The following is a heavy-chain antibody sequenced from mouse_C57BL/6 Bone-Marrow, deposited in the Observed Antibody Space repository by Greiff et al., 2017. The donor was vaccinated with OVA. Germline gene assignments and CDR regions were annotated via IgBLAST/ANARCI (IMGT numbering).Heavy chain of an antibody. Sequence: VQLKESGPVLVKPGASVKMSCKASGYTFTDYYMNWVKQSHGKSLEWIGVINPYNGGTSYNQKFKGKATLTVDKSSSTAYMELNSLTSEDSAVYYCAREGIYYDYPFAYWGQGTLVTVSA. CDR3: AREGIYYDYPFAY. J-gene: IGHJ3*01. CDR1: GYTFTDYY. V-gene: IGHV1-19*01. CDR2: INPYNGGT. D-gene: IGHD2-4*01.